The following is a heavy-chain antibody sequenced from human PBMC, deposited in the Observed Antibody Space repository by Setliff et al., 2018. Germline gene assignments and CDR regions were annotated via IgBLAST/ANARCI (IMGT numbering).Heavy chain of an antibody. CDR1: GGSISSGSYY. D-gene: IGHD3-3*01. J-gene: IGHJ6*03. CDR3: ARGPPSYDFWSGYYVSNYYMDV. V-gene: IGHV4-61*02. Sequence: SETLSLTCTVSGGSISSGSYYWSWIRQPAGKGLEWIGRIYTSGSTNYNPSLKSRVTISVDTSKNQFSLKLSSVTAADTAVYYCARGPPSYDFWSGYYVSNYYMDVWGKGTTVTVSS. CDR2: IYTSGST.